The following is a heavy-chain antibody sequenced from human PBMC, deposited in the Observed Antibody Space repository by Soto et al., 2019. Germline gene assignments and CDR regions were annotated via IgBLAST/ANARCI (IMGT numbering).Heavy chain of an antibody. J-gene: IGHJ6*04. CDR1: GYTFTNYD. CDR2: VNPNSGNT. Sequence: QVQLVQSGTEVKKPGASVKVSCKASGYTFTNYDINWVRQAPGQGLEWMGWVNPNSGNTGYAQMFQGRVTMTTNTATTTADIALSSLTSDDTAVYCCARGTGGGGAIFAMLIGSRNSHVDVWGKGTTVTVSS. CDR3: ARGTGGGGAIFAMLIGSRNSHVDV. D-gene: IGHD3-3*01. V-gene: IGHV1-8*01.